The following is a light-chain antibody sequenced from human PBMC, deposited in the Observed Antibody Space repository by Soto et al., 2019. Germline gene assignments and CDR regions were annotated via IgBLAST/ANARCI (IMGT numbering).Light chain of an antibody. V-gene: IGLV2-14*01. CDR1: SSDVGAYRY. CDR2: EVS. J-gene: IGLJ3*02. CDR3: SSYTTTTAWV. Sequence: SALTQPASVSGSPGQSITISCTGSSSDVGAYRYVSWFQQHPGRAPKLIIYEVSNRPSGVSDRFSGSKSGNTASLTISGLKAEDEADYHCSSYTTTTAWVFGGGTQLTVL.